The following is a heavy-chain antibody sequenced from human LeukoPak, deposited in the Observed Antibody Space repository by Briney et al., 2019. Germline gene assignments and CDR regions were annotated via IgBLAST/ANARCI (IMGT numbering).Heavy chain of an antibody. CDR1: GGTFSSYA. V-gene: IGHV1-69*13. D-gene: IGHD3-10*01. CDR3: ARDCDYYGSGSYYNFNGMDV. CDR2: IIPIFGTA. J-gene: IGHJ6*02. Sequence: ASVKVSCKASGGTFSSYAISWVRQAPGQGLEWMGGIIPIFGTANYAQKFQGRVTITADESTSTAYMELSRLRSDDTAVYYCARDCDYYGSGSYYNFNGMDVWGQGTTVTVSS.